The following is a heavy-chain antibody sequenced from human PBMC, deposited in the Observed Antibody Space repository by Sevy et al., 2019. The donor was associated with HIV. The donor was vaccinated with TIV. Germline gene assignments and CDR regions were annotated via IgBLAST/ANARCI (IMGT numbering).Heavy chain of an antibody. CDR2: ISSSCSYI. CDR1: GFTFSSYS. CDR3: ARDLSGVTTGPFDY. D-gene: IGHD4-17*01. Sequence: GGSLRLSCAASGFTFSSYSMNWVRQAPGKGLEWVSSISSSCSYIYYADSVKGRFTISRDNAKNSLYLQMNSLRAEDTAVYYCARDLSGVTTGPFDYWGQGTLVTVSS. V-gene: IGHV3-21*01. J-gene: IGHJ4*02.